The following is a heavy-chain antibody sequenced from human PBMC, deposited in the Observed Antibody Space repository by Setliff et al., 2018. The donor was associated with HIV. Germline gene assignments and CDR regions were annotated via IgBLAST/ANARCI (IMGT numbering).Heavy chain of an antibody. Sequence: RASVKVSCKTSGYIFVRYYIFWVRQAPGQGLEWMGNINPHTGVTRYAEKFQGRVTMTRDTSISTIYMELSRLRSDDTAVYYCARDVRDGFEEWFSTLDDGMDVWGQGTTVTVSS. J-gene: IGHJ6*02. CDR2: INPHTGVT. CDR3: ARDVRDGFEEWFSTLDDGMDV. V-gene: IGHV1-2*02. D-gene: IGHD3-3*01. CDR1: GYIFVRYY.